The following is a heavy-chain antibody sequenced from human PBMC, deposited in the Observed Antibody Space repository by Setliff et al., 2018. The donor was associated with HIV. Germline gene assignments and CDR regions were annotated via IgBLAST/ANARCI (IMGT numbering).Heavy chain of an antibody. Sequence: GESLKISCKGSGYSFTSYWIGWVRQMPGKGLEWMGIIYPGDSDTRYSPSVQGQVTISADKSISTAYVQWSSLKASDTAMYYCATWTRAETSENFQHWGQGTLVTVSS. CDR2: IYPGDSDT. J-gene: IGHJ1*01. CDR3: ATWTRAETSENFQH. D-gene: IGHD4-17*01. CDR1: GYSFTSYW. V-gene: IGHV5-51*01.